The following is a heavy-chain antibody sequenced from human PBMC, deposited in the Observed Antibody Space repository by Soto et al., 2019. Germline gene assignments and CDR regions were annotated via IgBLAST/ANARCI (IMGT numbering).Heavy chain of an antibody. Sequence: GSLRLCFEASGFTFSSYAMSWVGQAPGKGLEWVSAISGSGGSTYYADSVKGRFTTSRDNSKNTLYLQMNSLRAEDTAVYYCAKVGGDVVVVAATRLEAFDIWGQGTMVTVSS. CDR3: AKVGGDVVVVAATRLEAFDI. J-gene: IGHJ3*02. CDR2: ISGSGGST. D-gene: IGHD2-15*01. V-gene: IGHV3-23*01. CDR1: GFTFSSYA.